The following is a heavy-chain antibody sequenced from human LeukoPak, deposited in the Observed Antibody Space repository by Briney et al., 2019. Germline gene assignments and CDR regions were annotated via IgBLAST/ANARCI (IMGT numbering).Heavy chain of an antibody. CDR3: ARSYNNYGSYLDC. V-gene: IGHV4-4*07. CDR2: IYTSGST. D-gene: IGHD4-11*01. J-gene: IGHJ4*02. CDR1: GGSISSYH. Sequence: SETLSLTCTVSGGSISSYHWSWIRQPAGKGLEWIGRIYTSGSTNYNPSLKSRVTMSIDTSKNQFSLELSSVTAADTAMYYCARSYNNYGSYLDCWGQGTLVTVSS.